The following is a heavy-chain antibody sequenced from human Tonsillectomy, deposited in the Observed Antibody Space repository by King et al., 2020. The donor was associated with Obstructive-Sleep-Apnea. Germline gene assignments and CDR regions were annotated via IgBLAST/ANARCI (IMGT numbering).Heavy chain of an antibody. Sequence: VQLVESGGRLVQPGGSLRLSCAVSGFTFSNCAMSWVRQAPGKGLEWVSTISPSGGSTYYADSVRGRFTISRDNSKNTQFLQMNILRAEDTAVYYCAKDRTGATPFDYWGHGTLVTVSS. CDR3: AKDRTGATPFDY. V-gene: IGHV3-23*04. J-gene: IGHJ4*01. D-gene: IGHD1-26*01. CDR2: ISPSGGST. CDR1: GFTFSNCA.